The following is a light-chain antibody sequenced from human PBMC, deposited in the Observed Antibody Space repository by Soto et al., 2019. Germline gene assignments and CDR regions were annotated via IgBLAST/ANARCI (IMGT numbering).Light chain of an antibody. CDR1: NIGSKS. CDR3: QVWDSSTDHWV. V-gene: IGLV3-21*02. J-gene: IGLJ3*02. CDR2: DDS. Sequence: SYELTQPPSVSVAPGQTASITCGGSNIGSKSVHWYQQRPGQAPVLVVYDDSDRPSGIPERFSGSSSGNTATLTNSRVEAGDEADYYCQVWDSSTDHWVFAGGTKLTVL.